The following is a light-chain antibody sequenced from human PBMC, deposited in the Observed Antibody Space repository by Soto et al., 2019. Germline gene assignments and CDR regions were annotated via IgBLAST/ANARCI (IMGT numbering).Light chain of an antibody. J-gene: IGLJ1*01. CDR1: KNDIGVYDF. V-gene: IGLV2-8*01. CDR3: KSYAGSNTYV. Sequence: QSVLTQPPSASGSPGQSVTISCTGTKNDIGVYDFVSWYQHHPGKDPQLIIYEVVQRPSGVPDRFSGSKSGNTASLTVSGLQAADEADYFCKSYAGSNTYVFGSGTKVTV. CDR2: EVV.